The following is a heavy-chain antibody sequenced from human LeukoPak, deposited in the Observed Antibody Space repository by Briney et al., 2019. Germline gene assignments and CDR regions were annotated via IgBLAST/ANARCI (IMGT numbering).Heavy chain of an antibody. CDR2: IKQGGSEK. CDR1: GITFSNYW. CDR3: ARDSIAVASLDY. D-gene: IGHD6-19*01. J-gene: IGHJ4*02. V-gene: IGHV3-7*01. Sequence: PGGSLRLSCAASGITFSNYWMSWVRQAPGKGLEWVANIKQGGSEKYYVDSVKGRFTISRDNSKNTLYLQMNSLRAEDTAVYYCARDSIAVASLDYWGQGTLVTVSP.